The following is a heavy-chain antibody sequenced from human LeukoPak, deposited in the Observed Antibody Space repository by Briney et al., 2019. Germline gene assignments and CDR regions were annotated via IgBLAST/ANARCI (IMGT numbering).Heavy chain of an antibody. CDR1: GVIISSYA. D-gene: IGHD2/OR15-2a*01. J-gene: IGHJ5*02. Sequence: GGSLRLSCAASGVIISSYAMSWVRQAPGKGLEWVSAINGRGDNTYYADFVKGRFTISRDNSKSAVYLQMNSLRTEDTAVYYCAKDRVSPGFNWFDPWGQGTLVTVSS. CDR2: INGRGDNT. V-gene: IGHV3-23*01. CDR3: AKDRVSPGFNWFDP.